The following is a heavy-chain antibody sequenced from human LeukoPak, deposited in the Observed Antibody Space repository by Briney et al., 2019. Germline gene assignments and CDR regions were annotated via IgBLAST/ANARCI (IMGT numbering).Heavy chain of an antibody. Sequence: GGSLRLSCAASGFTFSSYWMSWVRQAPGKGLEWVSAISGSGGSTYYADSVKGRFTISRDNSKNTLYLQMNSLRAEDTAVYYCAKASDIVVVPVPFDYWGQGTLVTVSS. CDR3: AKASDIVVVPVPFDY. CDR1: GFTFSSYW. V-gene: IGHV3-23*01. CDR2: ISGSGGST. D-gene: IGHD2-2*01. J-gene: IGHJ4*02.